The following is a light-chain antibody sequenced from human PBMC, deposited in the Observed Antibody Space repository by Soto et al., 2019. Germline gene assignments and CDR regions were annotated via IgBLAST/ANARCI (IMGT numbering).Light chain of an antibody. CDR1: QSISSW. Sequence: DIQMTQSPSTLSASVGDRVTITCRASQSISSWLDWYQQKPGKAPKLLLYKASSLESGVPSRFSGSGSGTEFTLTISSLQPDDFATYYCQQYNSYPLTFGGGTKVEIK. J-gene: IGKJ4*01. V-gene: IGKV1-5*03. CDR3: QQYNSYPLT. CDR2: KAS.